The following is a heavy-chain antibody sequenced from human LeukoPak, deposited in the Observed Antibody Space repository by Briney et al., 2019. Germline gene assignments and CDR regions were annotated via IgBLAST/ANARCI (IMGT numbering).Heavy chain of an antibody. Sequence: KPSETLSLTCTVSGGSFTTHYWSWIRQPPGKGLEWIGYISYIGSTNYNPSLKSRVTIPIDTSKNEVSLMLTSVTAADTAVYYCASDSISMNAFDAWGQGTMVTVSS. D-gene: IGHD3-22*01. J-gene: IGHJ3*01. V-gene: IGHV4-59*11. CDR2: ISYIGST. CDR3: ASDSISMNAFDA. CDR1: GGSFTTHY.